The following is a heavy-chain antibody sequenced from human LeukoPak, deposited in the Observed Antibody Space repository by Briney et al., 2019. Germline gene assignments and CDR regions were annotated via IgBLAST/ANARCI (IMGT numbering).Heavy chain of an antibody. D-gene: IGHD2-8*02. J-gene: IGHJ3*02. CDR1: GFTLSSYW. Sequence: GGSLRLSCAASGFTLSSYWVTWVRQAPGKGLEWVANIKQDGTEKYYVDSVRGRFTISRDNAKNSLYLQMNSLRAEDTAVYYCARVNTGAFDIWGQGTMVTVSS. CDR3: ARVNTGAFDI. CDR2: IKQDGTEK. V-gene: IGHV3-7*01.